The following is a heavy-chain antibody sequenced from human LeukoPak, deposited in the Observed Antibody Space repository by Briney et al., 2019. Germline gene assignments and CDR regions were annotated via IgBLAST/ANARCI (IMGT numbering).Heavy chain of an antibody. CDR1: GFTFSDYE. Sequence: PGGSLRLSCAASGFTFSDYEMNWVRQAPGTGLEWLASITGSGQTIYHADSVEGRFIISRDNAKNSLYLQMDSLRAEDTAVYYCARRGYSSTWGGIRWFEPWGQGTLVTVSS. D-gene: IGHD6-13*01. J-gene: IGHJ5*02. CDR3: ARRGYSSTWGGIRWFEP. V-gene: IGHV3-48*03. CDR2: ITGSGQTI.